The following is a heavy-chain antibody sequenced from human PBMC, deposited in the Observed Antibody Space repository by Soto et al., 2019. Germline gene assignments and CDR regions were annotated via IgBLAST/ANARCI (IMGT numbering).Heavy chain of an antibody. V-gene: IGHV3-48*01. J-gene: IGHJ3*02. Sequence: PGGSLRLSCAASGFTFSSYSMNWVRRAPGKGLEWVSYISSSSSTIYYADTVKGRFTISRDNAKNSLYLQMNSLRAEDTALYYCARKPVNRDAFDIWGQGTMVTVSS. CDR2: ISSSSSTI. CDR1: GFTFSSYS. CDR3: ARKPVNRDAFDI. D-gene: IGHD4-17*01.